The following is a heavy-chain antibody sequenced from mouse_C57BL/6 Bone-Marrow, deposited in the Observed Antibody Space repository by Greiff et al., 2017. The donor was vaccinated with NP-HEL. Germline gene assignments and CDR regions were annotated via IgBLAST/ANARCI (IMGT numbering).Heavy chain of an antibody. V-gene: IGHV1-59*01. J-gene: IGHJ4*01. Sequence: VQLQQPGAELVRPGTSVKLSCKASGYTFTSYWMHWVKQRPGQGLEWIGVIEPSDSYTNYNQKFKGKATLTVDTPSSTAYMQLSSLTSEDSAVYYCARRIYYDYDDYAMDYWGQGTSVTVSS. CDR2: IEPSDSYT. CDR1: GYTFTSYW. CDR3: ARRIYYDYDDYAMDY. D-gene: IGHD2-4*01.